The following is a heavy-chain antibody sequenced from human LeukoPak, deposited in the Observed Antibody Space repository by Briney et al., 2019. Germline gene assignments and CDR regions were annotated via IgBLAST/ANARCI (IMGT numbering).Heavy chain of an antibody. CDR2: ISWNSGFI. CDR1: GFTFDDYA. V-gene: IGHV3-9*03. CDR3: AKGLYGSGSYPDY. Sequence: GGSLRLSCAVSGFTFDDYAMHWVRQAPGKGLEWVSGISWNSGFIGYAVSVKGRFTNSRDNAKNSLYLQMNSLRAEDMALYYCAKGLYGSGSYPDYWGQGTLVTVSS. J-gene: IGHJ4*02. D-gene: IGHD3-10*01.